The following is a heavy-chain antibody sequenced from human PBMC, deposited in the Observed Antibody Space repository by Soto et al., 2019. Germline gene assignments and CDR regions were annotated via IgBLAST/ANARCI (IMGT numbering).Heavy chain of an antibody. Sequence: LSLTCFISGGSFSNDYWTWIRQSPGKGLEWIGYIFHSGITDYNPSVKSRVTISIDKSRNLFSLNLTSVTAADTAVYYCARDRYFYDSRGYYRTLDSWGQGTLVTVSS. CDR3: ARDRYFYDSRGYYRTLDS. CDR1: GGSFSNDY. CDR2: IFHSGIT. J-gene: IGHJ5*01. D-gene: IGHD3-22*01. V-gene: IGHV4-59*01.